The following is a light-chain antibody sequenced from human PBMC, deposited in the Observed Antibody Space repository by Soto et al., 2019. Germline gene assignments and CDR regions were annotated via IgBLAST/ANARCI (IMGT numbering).Light chain of an antibody. Sequence: DIVMTQSPDSLAVSLGERATISCRSSQTVLFSSNNKNYLAWFQQKAGQPPKXXINWASTRESGVPERFSCSGAGTDFTLTISSLQAEDVAVDYCQQYYSTTLTFGGGTKVDIK. J-gene: IGKJ4*01. CDR1: QTVLFSSNNKNY. CDR2: WAS. CDR3: QQYYSTTLT. V-gene: IGKV4-1*01.